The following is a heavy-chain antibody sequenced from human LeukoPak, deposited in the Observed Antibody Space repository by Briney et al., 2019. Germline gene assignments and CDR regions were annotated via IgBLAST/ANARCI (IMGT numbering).Heavy chain of an antibody. J-gene: IGHJ3*02. CDR3: AKSRGTVTTYDAFDI. Sequence: TGGSLRLSCAASGFTFSSYGMHWVRQAPGKGLEWVAFIRYDGSNKYYADSVKGRFTISRDNSKNTLYLQMNSLRAEDTAVYYCAKSRGTVTTYDAFDIWGQGTMVAVSS. CDR1: GFTFSSYG. D-gene: IGHD4-17*01. CDR2: IRYDGSNK. V-gene: IGHV3-30*02.